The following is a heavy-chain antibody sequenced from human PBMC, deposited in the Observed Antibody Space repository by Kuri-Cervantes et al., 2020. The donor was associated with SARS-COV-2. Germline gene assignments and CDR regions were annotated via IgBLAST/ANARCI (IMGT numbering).Heavy chain of an antibody. Sequence: GGSLRLSCAASGFTFSSYAMHWVRQAPGKGLEWVAVISYDGSNKYYADSVKGRFTISRDNSKNTLSLEMDSLRADDTAVYYCAKDPNGIVVVVAAIDSWGQGTLVTVSS. J-gene: IGHJ4*02. CDR2: ISYDGSNK. D-gene: IGHD2-15*01. CDR1: GFTFSSYA. V-gene: IGHV3-30-3*01. CDR3: AKDPNGIVVVVAAIDS.